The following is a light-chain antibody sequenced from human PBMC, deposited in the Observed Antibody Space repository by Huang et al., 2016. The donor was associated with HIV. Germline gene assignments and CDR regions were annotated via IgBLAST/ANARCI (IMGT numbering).Light chain of an antibody. V-gene: IGKV1-39*01. CDR2: AAS. J-gene: IGKJ1*01. Sequence: DIQMTQSPSSLSAFVGDRVTISCRASQTIGIYLNWYKQRPGKAPELLIFAASSLHTGVPSRFSASGSVTDFTLTISSIQPEDFATYFCQQSNSTPRTFGQGTKVEIK. CDR1: QTIGIY. CDR3: QQSNSTPRT.